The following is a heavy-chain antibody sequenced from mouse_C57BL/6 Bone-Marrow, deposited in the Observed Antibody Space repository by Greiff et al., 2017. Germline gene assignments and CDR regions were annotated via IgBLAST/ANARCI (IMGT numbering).Heavy chain of an antibody. D-gene: IGHD1-1*01. CDR3: ARAEGYYYGSSYDYFDY. CDR2: IYPGDGDT. Sequence: VQLQQSGPELVKPGASVKISCKASGYAFSSSWMNWVKQRPGKGLEWIGRIYPGDGDTNYNGKFKGKATLTADKSSSTAYMQLSSLTSEDSAVYFCARAEGYYYGSSYDYFDYWGQGTTLTVSS. V-gene: IGHV1-82*01. J-gene: IGHJ2*01. CDR1: GYAFSSSW.